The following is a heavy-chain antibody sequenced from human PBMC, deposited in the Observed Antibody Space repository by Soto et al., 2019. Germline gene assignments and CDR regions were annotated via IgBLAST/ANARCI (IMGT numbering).Heavy chain of an antibody. CDR1: ADTFTSYD. D-gene: IGHD2-15*01. CDR2: INPNSGNT. V-gene: IGHV1-8*02. CDR3: ARAFPYCSGGSCYSADWFDP. J-gene: IGHJ5*02. Sequence: ASVKVSCKASADTFTSYDINWVRQAPGQGLEWMGWINPNSGNTSYAQKFQGRVTMTRNTSISTAYMELSSLRSEDTAVYYCARAFPYCSGGSCYSADWFDPWGQGTLVTVSS.